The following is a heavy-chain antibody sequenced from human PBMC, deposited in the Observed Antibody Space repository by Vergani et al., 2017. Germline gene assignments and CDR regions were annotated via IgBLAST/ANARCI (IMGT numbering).Heavy chain of an antibody. Sequence: QVQLVESGGGLVKPGGSLRLSCAASGFIFSDHYMDWVRQAPGKGLEWVSSISGNNDDVYYADSVKGRFTISRDNAKNSLYLDMSSLRAEDTAVYYCARAQYNWNPWGQGTMVTVSS. CDR3: ARAQYNWNP. D-gene: IGHD1-20*01. CDR2: ISGNNDDV. CDR1: GFIFSDHY. J-gene: IGHJ3*01. V-gene: IGHV3-11*06.